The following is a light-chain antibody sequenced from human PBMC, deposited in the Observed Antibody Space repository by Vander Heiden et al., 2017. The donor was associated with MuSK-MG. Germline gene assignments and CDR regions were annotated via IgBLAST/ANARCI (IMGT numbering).Light chain of an antibody. CDR1: QRISSY. CDR3: QQSDSTPLT. J-gene: IGKJ4*01. Sequence: DIHVTQSPSSLSASVGDRVTNTCRSSQRISSYLNWYQQKPGQAPKLLISAASSLQSGVPSRFSGSGSGTDFTLTISRLQPEAFAIYYCQQSDSTPLTFGGGTKVEIK. CDR2: AAS. V-gene: IGKV1-39*01.